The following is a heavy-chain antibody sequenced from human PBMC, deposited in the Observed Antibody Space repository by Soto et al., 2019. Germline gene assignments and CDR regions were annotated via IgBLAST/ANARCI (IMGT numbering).Heavy chain of an antibody. CDR2: MSFDGSKK. Sequence: QVQLVESGGGVVQPGRSLRLSCAASGFTFSSYAMHWVRQAPGKGLEWVALMSFDGSKKYFADSVKGRFTISSDNSKNTLYLQMNSLRAQDTAVYYCARDRGSRSWWYFDLWGRGTLVTVSS. J-gene: IGHJ2*01. V-gene: IGHV3-30-3*01. D-gene: IGHD6-6*01. CDR3: ARDRGSRSWWYFDL. CDR1: GFTFSSYA.